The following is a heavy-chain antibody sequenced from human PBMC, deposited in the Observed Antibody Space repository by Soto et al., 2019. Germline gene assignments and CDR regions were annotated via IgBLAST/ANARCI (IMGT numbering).Heavy chain of an antibody. D-gene: IGHD5-18*01. V-gene: IGHV1-69*13. J-gene: IGHJ4*02. CDR3: ARASNKRGYSYGPDY. Sequence: SVKVSCKASGGTFSSYAISWVRQAPGQGLEWMGEIIPIFGTANYAQKFQGRVTITADESTSTAYMELSSLRSEDTAVYYCARASNKRGYSYGPDYWGQGPLVTVSS. CDR2: IIPIFGTA. CDR1: GGTFSSYA.